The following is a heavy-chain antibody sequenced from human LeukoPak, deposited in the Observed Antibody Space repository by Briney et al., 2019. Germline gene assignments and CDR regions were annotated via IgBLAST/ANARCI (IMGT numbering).Heavy chain of an antibody. D-gene: IGHD6-13*01. CDR2: INHSGST. CDR1: GGSFSGYY. V-gene: IGHV4-34*01. J-gene: IGHJ4*02. Sequence: SETLSLTCAVYGGSFSGYYWSWIRQPPGKGLEWIGEINHSGSTNYNPSLKSRVTMSVDTSKNQFSLKLSSVTAADTAVYYCARDSQQLGSFDYWGQGTLVTVSS. CDR3: ARDSQQLGSFDY.